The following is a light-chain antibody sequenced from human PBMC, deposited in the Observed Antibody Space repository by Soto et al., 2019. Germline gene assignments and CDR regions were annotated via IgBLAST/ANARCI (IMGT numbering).Light chain of an antibody. J-gene: IGKJ1*01. V-gene: IGKV1-39*01. CDR1: QSINTH. Sequence: DIQMTQSPSSLSASVGDRITITCRASQSINTHLNWYQQKPGKAPKLLIYAASTLQSGVPSRFSGSASGTDFTLTISSLQPEDFATYYCQQSYSSPWPFGQGTRVEIK. CDR3: QQSYSSPWP. CDR2: AAS.